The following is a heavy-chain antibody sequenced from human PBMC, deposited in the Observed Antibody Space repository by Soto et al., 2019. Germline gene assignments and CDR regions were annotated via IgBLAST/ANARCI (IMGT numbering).Heavy chain of an antibody. D-gene: IGHD5-12*01. CDR1: GGSISSYY. V-gene: IGHV4-59*01. Sequence: SETLSLTCTVSGGSISSYYWSWIRQPPGKGLEWIGYIYYSGSTNYNPSLKSRVTISVDTSKNQFSLKLSSVTAADTAVYYCARIRYSGYDSHYYYGMDVCGQATTVT. CDR3: ARIRYSGYDSHYYYGMDV. J-gene: IGHJ6*02. CDR2: IYYSGST.